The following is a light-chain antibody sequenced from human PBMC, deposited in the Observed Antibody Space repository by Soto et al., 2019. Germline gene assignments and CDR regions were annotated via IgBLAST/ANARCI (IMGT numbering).Light chain of an antibody. Sequence: EIVLTQSPSTLSLSPGARATLSCRASQSVSSYLAWYQQKPGQAPRLLIYDASNRATGIPARFSGSVSGTDFTLTISSLEPEDFAVYYCQQRSNWPWTFGQGTKVDIK. V-gene: IGKV3-11*01. CDR1: QSVSSY. CDR2: DAS. J-gene: IGKJ1*01. CDR3: QQRSNWPWT.